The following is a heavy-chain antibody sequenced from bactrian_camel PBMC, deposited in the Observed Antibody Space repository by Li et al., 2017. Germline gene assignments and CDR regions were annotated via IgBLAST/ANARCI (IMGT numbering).Heavy chain of an antibody. J-gene: IGHJ4*01. Sequence: HVQLVESGGGSVQAGGSLTLSCTASGDTGSGLCMAWFRQSPGKEREGVAAIDTDGSTNYAESVQGRFTISQDNAENTLYLQMSDLKPEDTAMYYCAADRLLTAYGEIRCSESPAFDWWGQGTQVTVS. V-gene: IGHV3S53*01. CDR2: IDTDGST. CDR1: GDTGSGLC. D-gene: IGHD6*01. CDR3: AADRLLTAYGEIRCSESPAFDW.